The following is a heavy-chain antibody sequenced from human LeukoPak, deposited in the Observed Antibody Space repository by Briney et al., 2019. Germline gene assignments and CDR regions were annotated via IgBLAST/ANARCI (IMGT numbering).Heavy chain of an antibody. D-gene: IGHD1-26*01. CDR3: ANQEGIGAPGAWFDN. V-gene: IGHV1-2*02. Sequence: GASVKVSCKASGNSFTGYYVHWVRQAPGQGLEWMGWMSPDSDGTNFAQNFQGRVSTTRDTSIRTVYLELRSLRADDTAVYYCANQEGIGAPGAWFDNWGRGTLVTVSS. CDR1: GNSFTGYY. J-gene: IGHJ4*02. CDR2: MSPDSDGT.